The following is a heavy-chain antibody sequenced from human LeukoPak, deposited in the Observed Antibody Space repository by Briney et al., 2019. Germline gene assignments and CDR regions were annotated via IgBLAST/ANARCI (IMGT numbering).Heavy chain of an antibody. D-gene: IGHD2-21*02. CDR3: ATSGDYGNWFDP. V-gene: IGHV1-24*01. CDR1: GYALTELS. CDR2: FDPEDGET. J-gene: IGHJ5*02. Sequence: ASVKVSCKVSGYALTELSMHWVRQAPGKGLEWMGGFDPEDGETIYAQKFQGRVTMTEDTSTDTAYMELSSLRSEDTAVYYCATSGDYGNWFDPWGRGTLVTVSS.